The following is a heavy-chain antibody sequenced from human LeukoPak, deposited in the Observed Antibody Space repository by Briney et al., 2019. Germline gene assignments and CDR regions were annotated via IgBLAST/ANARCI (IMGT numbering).Heavy chain of an antibody. CDR2: IYYSGST. CDR1: GGSISSYY. CDR3: ARGIRVRGVIGHYYYYMDV. D-gene: IGHD3-10*01. V-gene: IGHV4-59*01. J-gene: IGHJ6*03. Sequence: SETLSLTCTVSGGSISSYYWSWLRQPPGKGLEWIGYIYYSGSTNYNPCLKSRVTISVDTSKNQFSLKLSSVTAADTAVYYCARGIRVRGVIGHYYYYMDVWGKGTTVTVSS.